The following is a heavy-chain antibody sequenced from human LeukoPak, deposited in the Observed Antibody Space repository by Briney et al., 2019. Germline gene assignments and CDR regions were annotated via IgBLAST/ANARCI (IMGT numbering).Heavy chain of an antibody. CDR1: GFTFSRYE. J-gene: IGHJ2*01. V-gene: IGHV3-64D*09. CDR2: ISSSAATT. D-gene: IGHD3-3*01. Sequence: GGSLRLSCVASGFTFSRYEMNWVRQAPGKGLEWVSYISSSAATTYYADSVKGRFTISRDNSKNTLYLQMSSLRAEDTAVYYCVKGLRFLEWVNWYFDLWGRGTLVTVSS. CDR3: VKGLRFLEWVNWYFDL.